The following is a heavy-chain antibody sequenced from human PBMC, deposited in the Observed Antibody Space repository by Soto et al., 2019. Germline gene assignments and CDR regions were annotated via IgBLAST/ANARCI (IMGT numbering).Heavy chain of an antibody. J-gene: IGHJ4*02. V-gene: IGHV4-59*01. Sequence: SETLSLTCTVSGGSISSYYWSWIRQPPGKGLEWIGYIYYSGSTNYNPSLKSRVTISVDTSKNQFSLKLSSVTAADTAVYYCARSVYGDSPDYWGQGTLVTVYS. D-gene: IGHD4-17*01. CDR2: IYYSGST. CDR3: ARSVYGDSPDY. CDR1: GGSISSYY.